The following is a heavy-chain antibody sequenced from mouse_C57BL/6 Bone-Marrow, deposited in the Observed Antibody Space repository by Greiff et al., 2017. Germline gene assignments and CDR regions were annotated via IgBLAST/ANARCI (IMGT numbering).Heavy chain of an antibody. CDR3: ARHYGSSPYYFDY. CDR2: ISYDGSN. CDR1: GYSITSGYY. D-gene: IGHD1-1*01. Sequence: EVQLQESGPGLVKPSQSLSLTCSVTGYSITSGYYWNWIRQFPGNKLEWMGYISYDGSNNYNPSLKNRISITRDTSKNQFFLKLNSVTTEDTATYYCARHYGSSPYYFDYWGQGTTLTVSS. V-gene: IGHV3-6*01. J-gene: IGHJ2*01.